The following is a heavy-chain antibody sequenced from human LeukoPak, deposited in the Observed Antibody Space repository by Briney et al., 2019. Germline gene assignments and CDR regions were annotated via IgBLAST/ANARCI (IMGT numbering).Heavy chain of an antibody. Sequence: SETLSLTCTVSGGSISTYYWSWMRQPPGRGLEWIGYIYYSGSTNYNPSLKSRVTISVDTSKNQFSLKLSSVTAADTAVYYCAREDSSGYYFDAFDIWGQGTMVTVSS. CDR2: IYYSGST. CDR3: AREDSSGYYFDAFDI. D-gene: IGHD3-22*01. CDR1: GGSISTYY. J-gene: IGHJ3*02. V-gene: IGHV4-59*01.